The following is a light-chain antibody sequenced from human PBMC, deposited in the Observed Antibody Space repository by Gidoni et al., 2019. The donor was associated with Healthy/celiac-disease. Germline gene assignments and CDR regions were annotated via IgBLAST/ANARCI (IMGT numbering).Light chain of an antibody. J-gene: IGKJ1*01. V-gene: IGKV3-11*01. CDR3: QQRSNWPRT. CDR1: QSVSSY. Sequence: EIVLTQSPSTLSLSPGERATLSCRARQSVSSYLAWYPQKPGQAPRLLIYDASNRATGIPARFSGSGSGTDFTLTISSLEPEDFAVYYCQQRSNWPRTFGQGTKVEIK. CDR2: DAS.